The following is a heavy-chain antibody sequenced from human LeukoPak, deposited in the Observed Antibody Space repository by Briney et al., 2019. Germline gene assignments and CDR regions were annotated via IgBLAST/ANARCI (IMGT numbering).Heavy chain of an antibody. V-gene: IGHV4-61*02. Sequence: SETLSLTCTVSGGSISSGSYYWSWIRQPAGKGLEWIGRIYTSGSTNYNPSLKSRVTISIDTSKNQFSLKLTSVTAADTAVYCCARMTHGSGFDYWGQGSLVTVSS. CDR3: ARMTHGSGFDY. CDR1: GGSISSGSYY. D-gene: IGHD5-24*01. J-gene: IGHJ4*02. CDR2: IYTSGST.